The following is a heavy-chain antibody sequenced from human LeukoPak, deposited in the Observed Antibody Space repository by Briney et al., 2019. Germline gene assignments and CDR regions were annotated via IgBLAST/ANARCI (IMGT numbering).Heavy chain of an antibody. D-gene: IGHD2-8*01. CDR1: GFTFSSYS. V-gene: IGHV3-21*04. CDR3: AKDPDCTSGICYTFFDY. CDR2: ISSSSSYI. Sequence: EGSLRLSCAASGFTFSSYSMNWVRQAPGKGLEWVSSISSSSSYIYYADSVKGRFTISRDNSKNTLYLQMNSLRAEDTAVYYCAKDPDCTSGICYTFFDYWGQGTLGTVSS. J-gene: IGHJ4*02.